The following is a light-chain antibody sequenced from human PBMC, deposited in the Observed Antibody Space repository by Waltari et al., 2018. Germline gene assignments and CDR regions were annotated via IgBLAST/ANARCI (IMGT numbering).Light chain of an antibody. V-gene: IGLV3-21*02. Sequence: SYVLTQAPSVSVAPGQAARITCEGDDIGRKSVHWYQQKPGHAPQLVVNDNRVRPSGIPDRFSGSNSGNTATLTISGVEAGDEADYYCQVRDSSSDYRVFGGGTKLTVL. CDR2: DNR. CDR3: QVRDSSSDYRV. J-gene: IGLJ3*02. CDR1: DIGRKS.